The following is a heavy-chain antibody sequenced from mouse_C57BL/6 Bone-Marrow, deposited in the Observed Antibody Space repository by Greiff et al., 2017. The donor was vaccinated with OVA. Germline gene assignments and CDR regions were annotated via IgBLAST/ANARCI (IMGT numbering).Heavy chain of an antibody. V-gene: IGHV1-81*01. J-gene: IGHJ2*01. CDR3: ARYGDYYYFDY. CDR1: GYTFTSYG. Sequence: QVQLQQSGAELARPGASVKLSCKASGYTFTSYGISWVKQRTGQGLEWIGEIYPRSGNTYYNEKFKGKATLTADKSSSTAYMELRSLTSEDSAVYYCARYGDYYYFDYWGQGTTLTVSS. CDR2: IYPRSGNT. D-gene: IGHD1-1*01.